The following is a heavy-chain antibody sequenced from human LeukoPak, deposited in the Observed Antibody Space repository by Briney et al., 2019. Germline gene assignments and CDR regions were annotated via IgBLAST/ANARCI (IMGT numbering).Heavy chain of an antibody. J-gene: IGHJ4*02. CDR2: IIPIFGTA. D-gene: IGHD6-19*01. Sequence: SVKVSCKASGGTFSSYAISWVRQAPGPGLEWMGGIIPIFGTANYAQKFQGRVTITTDESTSTAYMELSSLRSEDTAVYYCAREVAVAGHFDYWGQGTLVTVSS. V-gene: IGHV1-69*05. CDR1: GGTFSSYA. CDR3: AREVAVAGHFDY.